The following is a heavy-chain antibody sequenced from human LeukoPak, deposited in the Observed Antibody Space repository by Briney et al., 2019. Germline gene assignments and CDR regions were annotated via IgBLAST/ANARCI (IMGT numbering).Heavy chain of an antibody. J-gene: IGHJ4*02. D-gene: IGHD5-18*01. Sequence: GASVKVSCKASGYTFTGYYMHWVRQAPGQGLEGMGWINPNSGGTNYAQKFQGRVTMTRDTSISTAYMELSRLRSDDTAVYYCARGIGYSYVTSFDYWGQGTLVTVSS. CDR1: GYTFTGYY. CDR2: INPNSGGT. V-gene: IGHV1-2*02. CDR3: ARGIGYSYVTSFDY.